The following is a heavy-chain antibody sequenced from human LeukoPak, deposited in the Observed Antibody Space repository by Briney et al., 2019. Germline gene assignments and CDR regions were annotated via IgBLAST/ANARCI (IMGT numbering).Heavy chain of an antibody. D-gene: IGHD2-15*01. CDR2: IKQDGSEK. V-gene: IGHV3-7*01. Sequence: PGGSLRLSCAASGFTFSSYWMSWVRQAPGKGLEWVANIKQDGSEKYYVDSVKGRFTISRDNAKNSLYLQMNSLRAEDTAVYYCAFSCYSAPDAFDIWGQGTMVTVSS. J-gene: IGHJ3*02. CDR3: AFSCYSAPDAFDI. CDR1: GFTFSSYW.